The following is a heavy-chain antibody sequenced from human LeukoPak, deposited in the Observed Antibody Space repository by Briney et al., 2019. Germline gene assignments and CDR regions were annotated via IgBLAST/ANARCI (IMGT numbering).Heavy chain of an antibody. V-gene: IGHV4-59*01. Sequence: PSETLSLTRTVSGVSISGYYWSWIRQPPGTGLKGIGYIYYSGSTNYNPSLKSRVTISVDTSKNQFSLKLSFVTAADTAVYYCARAPRRYDYVWGSGGAFDIWGQGTMVTVSS. J-gene: IGHJ3*02. CDR1: GVSISGYY. D-gene: IGHD3-16*01. CDR3: ARAPRRYDYVWGSGGAFDI. CDR2: IYYSGST.